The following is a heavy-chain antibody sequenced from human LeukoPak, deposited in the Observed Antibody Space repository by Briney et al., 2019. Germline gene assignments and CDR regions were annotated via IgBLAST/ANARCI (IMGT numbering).Heavy chain of an antibody. Sequence: GASVKVSCKASGYTFINHWMHWVRQAPGQGLEWMGWISAYNGNTNYAQKLQGRVTMTTDTSTSTAYMELRSLRSDDTAVYYCARDPNYSGSYYNYWGQGTLVTVSS. CDR2: ISAYNGNT. CDR1: GYTFINHW. J-gene: IGHJ4*02. D-gene: IGHD1-26*01. CDR3: ARDPNYSGSYYNY. V-gene: IGHV1-18*04.